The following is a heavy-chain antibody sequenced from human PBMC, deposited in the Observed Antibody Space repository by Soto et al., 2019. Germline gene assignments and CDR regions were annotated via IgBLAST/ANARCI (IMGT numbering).Heavy chain of an antibody. CDR3: VRQPSP. J-gene: IGHJ5*02. V-gene: IGHV4-30-2*01. Sequence: SETLSLTCAVSGGSISSGGYSWSWIRQPPGKGLEWIGYIYHSGSTYYNPSLKSRVTISVDRSKNQFSLKLSSVTAADTAVYYCVRQPSPWGQGTLVTVSS. CDR1: GGSISSGGYS. CDR2: IYHSGST.